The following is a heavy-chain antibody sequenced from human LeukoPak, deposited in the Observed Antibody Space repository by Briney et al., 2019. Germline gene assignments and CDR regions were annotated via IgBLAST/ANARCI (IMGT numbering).Heavy chain of an antibody. CDR3: ARDGTGVYNLVQY. D-gene: IGHD5-24*01. CDR2: INPNSGGT. V-gene: IGHV1-2*02. J-gene: IGHJ4*02. Sequence: GASVKVSCKASAYTFTGYYMHWVRQAPGQGLEWMGWINPNSGGTNYAQKFQGRVTMTRDTSISAVYMELSRLRSDDTAVYYCARDGTGVYNLVQYWGQGTLVTVSS. CDR1: AYTFTGYY.